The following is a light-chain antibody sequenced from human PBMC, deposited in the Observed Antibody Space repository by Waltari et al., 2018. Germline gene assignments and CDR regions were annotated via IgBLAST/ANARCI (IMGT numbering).Light chain of an antibody. CDR3: QQSYSTPQYT. CDR1: QSISNY. J-gene: IGKJ2*01. CDR2: AAS. V-gene: IGKV1-39*01. Sequence: DIQITQSPSPLSASVADRVTIICRASQSISNYVNWYQQKPGKAPKLLIYAASSLRSGVPSRFSGSGSGTDFTLTITSLQPEDFATYYCQQSYSTPQYTFGQGTKLEI.